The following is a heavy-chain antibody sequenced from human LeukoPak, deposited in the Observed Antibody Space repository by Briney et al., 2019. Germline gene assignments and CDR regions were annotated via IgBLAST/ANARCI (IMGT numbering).Heavy chain of an antibody. CDR2: IYYSGST. D-gene: IGHD3-10*01. CDR3: ARNKYCDGSGNYEVPNWFDP. J-gene: IGHJ5*02. Sequence: SETLSLTCTVSGGSINSNSYYWGWIRQPPGKGLEWIGSIYYSGSTYYNPSLKSRVTISVDTSKNQFSLKLSSVTAADTAVYYCARNKYCDGSGNYEVPNWFDPWGQGTLVTGSS. V-gene: IGHV4-39*01. CDR1: GGSINSNSYY.